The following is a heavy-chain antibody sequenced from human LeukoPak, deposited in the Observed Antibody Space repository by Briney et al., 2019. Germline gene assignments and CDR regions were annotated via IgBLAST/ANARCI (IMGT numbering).Heavy chain of an antibody. V-gene: IGHV3-7*01. D-gene: IGHD6-13*01. Sequence: PGGSLRLSCAASGFTFSSYWMSWVRQAPGKGLEGVANIKQDGSEKYYVDSVKGRFTISRDNAKNSLYLQMNSLRAEDTAVYYCAREVNSSWYGQIDYWGQGTLVTVSS. CDR1: GFTFSSYW. J-gene: IGHJ4*02. CDR2: IKQDGSEK. CDR3: AREVNSSWYGQIDY.